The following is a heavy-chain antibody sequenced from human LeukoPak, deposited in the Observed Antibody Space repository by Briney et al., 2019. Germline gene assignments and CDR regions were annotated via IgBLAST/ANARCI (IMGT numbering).Heavy chain of an antibody. CDR1: GGSISSGSYY. CDR3: ARGQRIPGIAAAGTCWFDP. V-gene: IGHV4-61*02. CDR2: IYTSGST. D-gene: IGHD6-13*01. Sequence: HSETLSLTCTVSGGSISSGSYYWSWIRQPAGKGLEWIGRIYTSGSTNYNPSLKSRVTISVDTSKNQFSLKLSSVTAADTAVYYCARGQRIPGIAAAGTCWFDPWGQGTLVTVSS. J-gene: IGHJ5*02.